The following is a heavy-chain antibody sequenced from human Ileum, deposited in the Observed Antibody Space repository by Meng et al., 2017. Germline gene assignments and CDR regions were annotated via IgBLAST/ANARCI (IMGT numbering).Heavy chain of an antibody. Sequence: ESVGGLFQPGGSLRLSCAASGFTLNNYWMHWVRQAPGEGLVWVSRVHTDGTSTYYADSVKGRFTISRDNAKNTLYLQMNSLRAEDTAVYYCVRGLSGRYGYFDYWAQGTLVTVSS. CDR3: VRGLSGRYGYFDY. CDR2: VHTDGTST. CDR1: GFTLNNYW. J-gene: IGHJ4*02. V-gene: IGHV3-74*01. D-gene: IGHD3-3*01.